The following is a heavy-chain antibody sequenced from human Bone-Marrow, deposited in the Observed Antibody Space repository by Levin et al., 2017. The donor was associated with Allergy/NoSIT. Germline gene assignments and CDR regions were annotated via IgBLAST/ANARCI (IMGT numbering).Heavy chain of an antibody. Sequence: PAGGSLRLSCAASGFTFRSFSMNWVRQAPGKGPEWLSYISDSGSTIYYADSVKGRFTISRDNAENSLYLQMHNLGVEDTAVYYCARDHDFWIGDNLHYYYYYGMDVWGQGTTVTVSS. V-gene: IGHV3-48*01. D-gene: IGHD3-3*01. CDR3: ARDHDFWIGDNLHYYYYYGMDV. CDR1: GFTFRSFS. CDR2: ISDSGSTI. J-gene: IGHJ6*02.